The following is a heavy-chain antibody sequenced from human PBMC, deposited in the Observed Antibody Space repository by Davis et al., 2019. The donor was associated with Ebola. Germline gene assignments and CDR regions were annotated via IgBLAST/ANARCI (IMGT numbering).Heavy chain of an antibody. CDR2: INSDESRT. CDR3: ARDRDYYDTSAYHPRGWFDL. D-gene: IGHD3-22*01. Sequence: GESLKISCAASGFSFSDYWMHWVRQSPGKGLMWVSRINSDESRTTYADSVKGRFTASRDNARNSLYLQMNNLRAEDTAVYFCARDRDYYDTSAYHPRGWFDLWGQGTLVTVSS. CDR1: GFSFSDYW. V-gene: IGHV3-74*01. J-gene: IGHJ5*02.